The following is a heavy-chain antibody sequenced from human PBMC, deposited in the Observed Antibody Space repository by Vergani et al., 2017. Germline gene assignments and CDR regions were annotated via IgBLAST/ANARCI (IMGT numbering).Heavy chain of an antibody. CDR1: GSTVSGNY. D-gene: IGHD3-10*01. Sequence: ELQLVESGGGLVQPGGSLRLSCAASGSTVSGNYMTWVRQVPGKGLEWVSHIYSGDETYYADSVKGRVTISRDTSKNTLHLQINNLRVEDTAVYYCAKAGSVTSGSLQYNFYMDVWGKGTTVTVS. CDR2: IYSGDET. J-gene: IGHJ6*03. V-gene: IGHV3-66*02. CDR3: AKAGSVTSGSLQYNFYMDV.